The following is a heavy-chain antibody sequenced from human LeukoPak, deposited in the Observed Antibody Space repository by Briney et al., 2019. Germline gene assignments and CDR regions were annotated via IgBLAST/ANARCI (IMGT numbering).Heavy chain of an antibody. CDR1: GFTFSSYS. Sequence: GGSLRLSCAASGFTFSSYSMNWVRQAPGKGLEWVSSISSSSSYIYYADSVKGRFTISRDNAKNSLYLQMNSQRAEDTAVYYCARPRGTYYYGSGHDGFDYWGQGTLVTVSS. CDR3: ARPRGTYYYGSGHDGFDY. D-gene: IGHD3-10*01. V-gene: IGHV3-21*01. J-gene: IGHJ4*02. CDR2: ISSSSSYI.